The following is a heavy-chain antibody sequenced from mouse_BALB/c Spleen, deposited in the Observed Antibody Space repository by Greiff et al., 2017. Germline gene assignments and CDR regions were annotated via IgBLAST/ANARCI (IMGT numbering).Heavy chain of an antibody. D-gene: IGHD2-4*01. J-gene: IGHJ4*01. V-gene: IGHV5-17*02. CDR3: ARSWDYGYAMDY. CDR1: GFTFSSFG. CDR2: ISSGSSTI. Sequence: EVKLVESGGGLVQPGGSRKLSCAASGFTFSSFGMHWVRQAPEKGLEWVAYISSGSSTIYYADTVKGRFTISRDNPKNTLFLQMTSLRSEDTAMYYCARSWDYGYAMDYWGQGTSVTVSS.